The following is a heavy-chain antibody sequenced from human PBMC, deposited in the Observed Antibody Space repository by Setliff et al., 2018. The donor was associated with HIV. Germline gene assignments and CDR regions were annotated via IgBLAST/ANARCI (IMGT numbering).Heavy chain of an antibody. J-gene: IGHJ4*02. D-gene: IGHD6-13*01. V-gene: IGHV4-39*07. CDR2: IFYSGHT. Sequence: SETLSLTCTVSGGSITRSSYYWAWIRQPPGKGLEWIGNIFYSGHTFYNPSLRSRVTISVDTSKNQFSLKLSSATAADTAVYYCARGVAAAGLWGQGTRVTSPQ. CDR1: GGSITRSSYY. CDR3: ARGVAAAGL.